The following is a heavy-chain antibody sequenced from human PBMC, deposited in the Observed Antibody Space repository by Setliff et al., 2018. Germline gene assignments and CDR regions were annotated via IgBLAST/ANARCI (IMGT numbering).Heavy chain of an antibody. Sequence: PSETLSLTCSVSGGSISSGDYYWHWSRQPPGEGLEWIGYIYNSGITYYTPSLKSRVTISVDTSKTQFSLKLSSVTAADTAVYYCARESRYYYDNLGTLDYWGQGTLVTVAS. CDR3: ARESRYYYDNLGTLDY. V-gene: IGHV4-30-4*08. CDR2: IYNSGIT. D-gene: IGHD3-22*01. CDR1: GGSISSGDYY. J-gene: IGHJ4*02.